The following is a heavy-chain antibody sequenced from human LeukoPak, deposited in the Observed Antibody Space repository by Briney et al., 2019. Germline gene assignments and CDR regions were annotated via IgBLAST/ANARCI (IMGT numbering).Heavy chain of an antibody. V-gene: IGHV3-66*01. CDR2: IYTGGST. CDR3: ARINTVDNSYYFYMDV. D-gene: IGHD4-17*01. J-gene: IGHJ6*03. Sequence: GGSLRLSCAASGFTVSSNYMSWVRQAPGKGLEWVSAIYTGGSTYYAGSVKGRFTISRDNSKNTLYLQMNSLRAEDTAVYYCARINTVDNSYYFYMDVWGKGTTVTVSS. CDR1: GFTVSSNY.